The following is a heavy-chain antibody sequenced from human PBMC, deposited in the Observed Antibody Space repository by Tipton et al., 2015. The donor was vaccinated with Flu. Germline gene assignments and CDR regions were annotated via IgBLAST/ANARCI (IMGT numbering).Heavy chain of an antibody. CDR3: ARGSGSGTHVMFDY. V-gene: IGHV4-4*07. D-gene: IGHD3-10*01. J-gene: IGHJ4*02. Sequence: LRLSCTVSGGSLSSFYWSWIRQPVGKGLEYIGRIYSSGSTNYNPSFKSRVSMSLDASKTQFSLNLNSVTAADTAMYYCARGSGSGTHVMFDYWGQGTLVTVSS. CDR2: IYSSGST. CDR1: GGSLSSFY.